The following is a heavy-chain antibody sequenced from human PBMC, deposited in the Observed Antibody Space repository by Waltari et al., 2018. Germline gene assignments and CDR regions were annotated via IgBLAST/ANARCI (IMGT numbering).Heavy chain of an antibody. V-gene: IGHV3-30*02. J-gene: IGHJ4*02. D-gene: IGHD6-19*01. CDR3: AKIAVAGTHYFDY. CDR2: IRYDGSNK. Sequence: QVQLVESGGGVVQPGGSLRLSCAASGFTFSSYGMHWVRQAPGKGLEWVAFIRYDGSNKYDADSVKGRFTISRDNSKNTLYLQMNSLRAEDTAVYYCAKIAVAGTHYFDYWGQGTLVTVSS. CDR1: GFTFSSYG.